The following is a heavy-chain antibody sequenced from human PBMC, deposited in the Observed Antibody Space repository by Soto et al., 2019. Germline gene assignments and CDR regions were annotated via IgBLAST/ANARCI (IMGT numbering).Heavy chain of an antibody. J-gene: IGHJ4*02. V-gene: IGHV3-23*01. D-gene: IGHD3-10*01. CDR3: AREMGSGSYYQLDY. Sequence: GGSLRLSCAASGFTVSNSYVSWVRQAPGMGLEWVSAISPNGDTTNYADSVKGRFTISRDNSKNTLYLQMNSLRAEDTAVYYCAREMGSGSYYQLDYWGQGTLVTVSS. CDR1: GFTVSNSY. CDR2: ISPNGDTT.